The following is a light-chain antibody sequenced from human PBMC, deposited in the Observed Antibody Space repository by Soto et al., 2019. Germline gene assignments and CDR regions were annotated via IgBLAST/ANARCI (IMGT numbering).Light chain of an antibody. Sequence: QSVLTQPPSASGSPGQSVTISCTGTSSDVGGYNYVSWYQQHPGKAPKLMIYEVSKRPSGVPDRFSGSKSGNTASLTVSGLQADDEADYYCSSYAGANTPCVFGTGTKLTVL. CDR3: SSYAGANTPCV. J-gene: IGLJ1*01. CDR1: SSDVGGYNY. CDR2: EVS. V-gene: IGLV2-8*01.